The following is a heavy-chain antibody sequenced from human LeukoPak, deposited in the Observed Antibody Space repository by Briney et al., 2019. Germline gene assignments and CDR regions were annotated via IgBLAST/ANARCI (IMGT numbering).Heavy chain of an antibody. CDR3: ARSGTARDFDY. J-gene: IGHJ4*02. D-gene: IGHD2-21*02. V-gene: IGHV4-4*02. CDR1: GDSISSSNW. Sequence: SGTLSLTCAVSGDSISSSNWWNWVRQPPGKGLEWIGEIYHSESTHYNPSLKSRVTISVDKSKNQFSLRLSSVTAADTAVYYCARSGTARDFDYWGQGTLVTVSS. CDR2: IYHSEST.